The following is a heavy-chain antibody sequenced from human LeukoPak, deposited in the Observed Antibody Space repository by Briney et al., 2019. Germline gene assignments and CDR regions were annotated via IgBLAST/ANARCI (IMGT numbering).Heavy chain of an antibody. CDR3: AKGEDLYYYDSSGPFRY. CDR1: GFTVSSNY. V-gene: IGHV3-53*01. CDR2: IYSGGST. J-gene: IGHJ4*02. Sequence: GGSLRLSCAASGFTVSSNYMSWVRQAPGKGLEWVSVIYSGGSTYYADSVKGRFTISRDNSKNTLYLQMNSLRAEDTAVYYCAKGEDLYYYDSSGPFRYWGQGTLVTVSS. D-gene: IGHD3-22*01.